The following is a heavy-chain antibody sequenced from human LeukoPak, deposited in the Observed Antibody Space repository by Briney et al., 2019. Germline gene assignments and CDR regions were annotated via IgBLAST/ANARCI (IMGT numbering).Heavy chain of an antibody. Sequence: GGSLRLSCAASGFTFNSYAMSWVRQAPGKGLEWVSSISSSSSYIYYADSVKGRFTISRDNAKNSLYLQMNSLRAEDTAVYYCARSIASITMIVVVIGFDYWGQGTLVTVSS. V-gene: IGHV3-21*01. CDR1: GFTFNSYA. CDR3: ARSIASITMIVVVIGFDY. J-gene: IGHJ4*02. CDR2: ISSSSSYI. D-gene: IGHD3-22*01.